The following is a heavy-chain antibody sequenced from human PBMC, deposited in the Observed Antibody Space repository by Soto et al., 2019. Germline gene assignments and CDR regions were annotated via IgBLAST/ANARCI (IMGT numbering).Heavy chain of an antibody. J-gene: IGHJ4*02. CDR2: ISAYNGNT. Sequence: ASVKVSCKASGYTFTSYGISWVRQAPGQGLEWMGWISAYNGNTNYAQKLQGRVTMTTDTSTSTAYMELRSLRSDDTAVYYCATDRPVPGHEYYFDYWGQGTLVTVSS. CDR1: GYTFTSYG. D-gene: IGHD2-2*01. CDR3: ATDRPVPGHEYYFDY. V-gene: IGHV1-18*01.